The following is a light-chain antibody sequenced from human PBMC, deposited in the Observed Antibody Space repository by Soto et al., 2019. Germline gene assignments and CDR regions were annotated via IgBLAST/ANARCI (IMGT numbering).Light chain of an antibody. J-gene: IGKJ4*01. CDR2: KAS. V-gene: IGKV1-5*03. CDR3: QQYTTYPLT. CDR1: QSISPW. Sequence: DIQMTQSPSTLSASVGDSVTITCRASQSISPWLAWYQQKPGKAPTLLIYKASSLEGGVPSRFSGSGSGTDLNITISSLQPDDFATYYCQQYTTYPLTFGGGTTVEIK.